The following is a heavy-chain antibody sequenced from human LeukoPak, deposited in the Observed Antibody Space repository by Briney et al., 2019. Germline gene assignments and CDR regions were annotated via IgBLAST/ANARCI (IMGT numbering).Heavy chain of an antibody. CDR1: GDSISSGNYY. CDR2: IYYSGST. J-gene: IGHJ4*02. CDR3: AREFWSGSYSDK. Sequence: PSETLSLTCTVSGDSISSGNYYWTWIRQPPGKGLEWIGYIYYSGSTFYNPSLKSRVTISVDTSKNEFSLKPSSVTAADTAVYYCAREFWSGSYSDKWGQGTLVTVSS. D-gene: IGHD3-3*01. V-gene: IGHV4-30-4*01.